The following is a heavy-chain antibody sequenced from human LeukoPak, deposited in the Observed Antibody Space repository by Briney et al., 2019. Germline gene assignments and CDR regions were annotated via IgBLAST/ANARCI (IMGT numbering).Heavy chain of an antibody. CDR2: IRPKANNYAT. D-gene: IGHD2-21*02. CDR3: SRHEALPGDY. Sequence: GGSLRLSCAASGFTFSGSTVHWVRQASGRGLEWVGHIRPKANNYATAYAASVKGRFAISRDDSKNTAYLQLDSLKTEDTAVYYCSRHEALPGDYWGQGTLVTVSS. J-gene: IGHJ4*02. V-gene: IGHV3-73*01. CDR1: GFTFSGST.